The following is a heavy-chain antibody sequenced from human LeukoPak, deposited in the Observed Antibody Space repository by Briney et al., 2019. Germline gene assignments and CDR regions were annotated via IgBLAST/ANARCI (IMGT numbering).Heavy chain of an antibody. CDR3: ARGVYSSSWTPPGY. CDR2: IYYSGST. Sequence: PSETLSLTCAVYGGSFSGYYWSWIRQPPGKGLEWIGYIYYSGSTNYNPSLKSRVTISVDTSKNQFSLKLSSVTAADTAVYYCARGVYSSSWTPPGYWGQGTLVTVSS. D-gene: IGHD6-13*01. V-gene: IGHV4-59*01. CDR1: GGSFSGYY. J-gene: IGHJ4*02.